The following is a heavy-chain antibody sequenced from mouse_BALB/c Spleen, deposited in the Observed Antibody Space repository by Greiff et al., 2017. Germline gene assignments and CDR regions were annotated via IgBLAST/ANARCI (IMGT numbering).Heavy chain of an antibody. CDR1: GFTFSSYG. CDR2: ISSGGSYT. CDR3: ARGITTVVDYYAMDY. D-gene: IGHD1-1*01. Sequence: EVQLVESGGDLVKPGGSLKLSCAASGFTFSSYGMSWVRQTPDKRLEWVATISSGGSYTYYPDSVKGRFTISRDNAKNTLYLQMSSLKSEDTAMYYCARGITTVVDYYAMDYWGQGTSVTVSS. J-gene: IGHJ4*01. V-gene: IGHV5-6*01.